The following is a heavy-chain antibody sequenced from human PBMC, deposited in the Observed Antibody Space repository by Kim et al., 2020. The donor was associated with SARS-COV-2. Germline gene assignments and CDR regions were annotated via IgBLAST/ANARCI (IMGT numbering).Heavy chain of an antibody. D-gene: IGHD1-26*01. CDR1: GFTFSSYS. Sequence: GGSLILSCAASGFTFSSYSMNWVRQAPGKGLEWVSSISSSSSYIYYADSVKGRFTISRDNAKNSLYLQMNSLRAEDTAVYYCARVGGSHTIGYFDYWGQGTLVTVSS. J-gene: IGHJ4*02. CDR2: ISSSSSYI. CDR3: ARVGGSHTIGYFDY. V-gene: IGHV3-21*01.